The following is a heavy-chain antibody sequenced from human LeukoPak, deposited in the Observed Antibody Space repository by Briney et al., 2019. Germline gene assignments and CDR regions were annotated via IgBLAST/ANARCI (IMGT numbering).Heavy chain of an antibody. CDR2: IKQDGSGK. Sequence: GGSLRLSCAAPGFTFSSYWMSWVRQAPGKGLEWVANIKQDGSGKYYVDSVKGRFTISRDNAKNSLYLQMNSLRAEDTAVYYCARGVDYWGQGTLVTVSS. V-gene: IGHV3-7*03. J-gene: IGHJ4*02. CDR3: ARGVDY. CDR1: GFTFSSYW.